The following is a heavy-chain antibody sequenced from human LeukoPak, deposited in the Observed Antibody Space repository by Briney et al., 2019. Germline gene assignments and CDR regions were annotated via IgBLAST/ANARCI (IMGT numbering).Heavy chain of an antibody. Sequence: SETLSLTCTVSGGSISSGSYYWSWIRQPAGKGLEWIGRIYTSGSTNYNPSLKSRVTISVDTSKNQSSLKLSSVTAADTAVYYCATIAAAGDRPYYYYYMDVWGKGTTVTVSS. J-gene: IGHJ6*03. D-gene: IGHD6-13*01. CDR2: IYTSGST. CDR1: GGSISSGSYY. CDR3: ATIAAAGDRPYYYYYMDV. V-gene: IGHV4-61*02.